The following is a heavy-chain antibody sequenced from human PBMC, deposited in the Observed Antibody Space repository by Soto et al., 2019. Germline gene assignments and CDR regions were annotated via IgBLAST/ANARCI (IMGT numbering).Heavy chain of an antibody. CDR1: GGSISSGDYY. V-gene: IGHV4-30-4*01. J-gene: IGHJ3*02. CDR3: ARVTVQDAFDI. CDR2: IYYSGST. D-gene: IGHD4-17*01. Sequence: SETLSLTCTVSGGSISSGDYYWSWIRQPPGKGLEWIGYIYYSGSTYYNPSLKSRVTISVDTSKNQFSLKLSSVTAADTAVYYCARVTVQDAFDIWGQGTMVTVSS.